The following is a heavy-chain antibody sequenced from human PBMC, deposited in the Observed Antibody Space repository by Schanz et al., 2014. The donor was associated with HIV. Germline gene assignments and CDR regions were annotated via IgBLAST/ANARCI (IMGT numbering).Heavy chain of an antibody. J-gene: IGHJ6*02. CDR3: ARDIKYDDPFQYGMDV. CDR2: IVPISGSA. CDR1: GDSFTNYV. V-gene: IGHV1-69*06. Sequence: QVQLVQSGAEVKKPGSSVKVSCKASGDSFTNYVISWVRQTPGQGLEWLGGIVPISGSANYPQKFQGRVTITADKSTGTVYMDLGSLTSEDTAVYFCARDIKYDDPFQYGMDVWGQGTTVTVSS. D-gene: IGHD1-1*01.